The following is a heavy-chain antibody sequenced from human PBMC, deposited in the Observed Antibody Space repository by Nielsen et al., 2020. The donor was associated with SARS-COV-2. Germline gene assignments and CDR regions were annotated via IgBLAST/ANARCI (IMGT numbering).Heavy chain of an antibody. D-gene: IGHD5-18*01. Sequence: GGSLRLSCAASGFTFSSYAMHWVRQAPGKGLEWVAVLWYDGGNEYYADSVKGRFTISRDNSKNTLYVQMNSLRAEDTAVYFCAKGSVYMEYFDHWGQGTLVTVSS. V-gene: IGHV3-33*06. CDR2: LWYDGGNE. CDR3: AKGSVYMEYFDH. J-gene: IGHJ1*01. CDR1: GFTFSSYA.